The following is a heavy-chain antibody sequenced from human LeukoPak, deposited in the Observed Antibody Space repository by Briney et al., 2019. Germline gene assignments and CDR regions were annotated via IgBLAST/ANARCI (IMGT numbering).Heavy chain of an antibody. CDR2: IFYSGST. D-gene: IGHD3-22*01. V-gene: IGHV4-59*01. CDR3: ARDNYYDSRGYFNWFDP. J-gene: IGHJ5*02. Sequence: SETLSLTCTVSGASITSYYWTWIRQPPGKGLEWIGYIFYSGSTKYNPSLKSRVTISLDTSKKQFSLKLTSVTAADTAVYYCARDNYYDSRGYFNWFDPWGQGTLVTVSP. CDR1: GASITSYY.